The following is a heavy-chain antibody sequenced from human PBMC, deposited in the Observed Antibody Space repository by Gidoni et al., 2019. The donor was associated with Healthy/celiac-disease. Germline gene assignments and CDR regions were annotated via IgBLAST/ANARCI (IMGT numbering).Heavy chain of an antibody. D-gene: IGHD4-17*01. CDR3: TPQTTVTTLAY. CDR1: GLSCSKAW. CDR2: IKSKTDGGTT. V-gene: IGHV3-15*01. Sequence: EVQLVESGGGVVKPGGSLSLSCAASGLSCSKAWRNWCRQAPGKGLEWVGRIKSKTDGGTTDYAAPVKGRFTISRDDSKNTLYLQMNSLKTEDTAVYYCTPQTTVTTLAYWGQGTLVTVSS. J-gene: IGHJ4*02.